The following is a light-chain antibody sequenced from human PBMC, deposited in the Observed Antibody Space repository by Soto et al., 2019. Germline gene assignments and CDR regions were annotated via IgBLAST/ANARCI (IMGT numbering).Light chain of an antibody. V-gene: IGKV3-15*01. Sequence: IVMTQYPPALSLAPGEIVTFFCRASQGVSRKLAWYQHKPGQAPRLLISGASTGATGIPARFSGSGSGTEFTLTISSLQPEDFATYYCLQHNSYSETFGQGTKVDI. CDR1: QGVSRK. CDR3: LQHNSYSET. CDR2: GAS. J-gene: IGKJ1*01.